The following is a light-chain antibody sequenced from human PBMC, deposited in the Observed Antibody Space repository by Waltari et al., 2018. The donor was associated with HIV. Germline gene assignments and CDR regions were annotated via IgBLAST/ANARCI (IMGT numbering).Light chain of an antibody. CDR2: DND. CDR1: SSNIGGNF. CDR3: GTWDTTLRTWV. J-gene: IGLJ3*02. V-gene: IGLV1-51*01. Sequence: QSVLTQPPSLSASPGQQVTISCSGSSSNIGGNFVSWYQQLPGTAPNLLIYDNDTRPSGTPDRFSGSKSGTSATLDITGLQTGDAADYYCGTWDTTLRTWVFGGGTKLTVL.